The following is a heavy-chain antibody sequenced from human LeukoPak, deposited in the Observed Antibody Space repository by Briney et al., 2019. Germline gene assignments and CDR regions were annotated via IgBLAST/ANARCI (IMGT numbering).Heavy chain of an antibody. J-gene: IGHJ3*02. D-gene: IGHD2-2*01. Sequence: GASVRVSCKASGYTFTKYGFSWVRQAPGQGLEWMGWISAYNGNTNYAQKLQGRVTMTTDTSTSTAYMELRSLRSDDTAVYYCARELLQSSCFGPSTSCYSDAFDIWGQGTMVTVSS. V-gene: IGHV1-18*01. CDR1: GYTFTKYG. CDR3: ARELLQSSCFGPSTSCYSDAFDI. CDR2: ISAYNGNT.